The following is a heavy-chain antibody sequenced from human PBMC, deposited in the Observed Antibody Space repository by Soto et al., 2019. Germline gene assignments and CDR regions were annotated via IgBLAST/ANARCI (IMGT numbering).Heavy chain of an antibody. CDR1: GNSFTSYW. J-gene: IGHJ3*02. Sequence: DVQLVQSGAVVKKPGESLKISCRDSGNSFTSYWIGWVRQMPARGLEWMGIIFPGDSDTRYSPSFQGQVTMSVDKSIRTAYVQWSSLKASDTAMYYCARHRSSGLDASDIWGQGTMVTVSS. V-gene: IGHV5-51*01. CDR2: IFPGDSDT. CDR3: ARHRSSGLDASDI. D-gene: IGHD6-19*01.